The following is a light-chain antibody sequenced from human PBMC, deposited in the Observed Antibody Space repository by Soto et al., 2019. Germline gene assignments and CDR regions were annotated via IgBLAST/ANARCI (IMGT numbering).Light chain of an antibody. Sequence: QSALTQPASVSGSPGQSIAISCTGTNSDVGGYNSVSWYQHHPGKAPTLIIYEVSNRPSGVSNRFSGSKSGNTASLTISGLQAEDEADYYCTSYTTSTTWVFGGGTKLTVL. CDR2: EVS. CDR1: NSDVGGYNS. CDR3: TSYTTSTTWV. V-gene: IGLV2-14*01. J-gene: IGLJ3*02.